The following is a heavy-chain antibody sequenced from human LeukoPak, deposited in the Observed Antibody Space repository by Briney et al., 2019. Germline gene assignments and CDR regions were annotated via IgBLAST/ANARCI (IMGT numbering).Heavy chain of an antibody. CDR1: GYTFTSYD. Sequence: GASVKVACKASGYTFTSYDINWLRQATGQGIEWMGWMNPNSGNTSYAQKFQGRVTMTRNSSISTAYMELSSLRSEDTAVYYCARVLDPNYGMDVWGQGTTVTVSS. J-gene: IGHJ6*02. V-gene: IGHV1-8*01. D-gene: IGHD1-1*01. CDR2: MNPNSGNT. CDR3: ARVLDPNYGMDV.